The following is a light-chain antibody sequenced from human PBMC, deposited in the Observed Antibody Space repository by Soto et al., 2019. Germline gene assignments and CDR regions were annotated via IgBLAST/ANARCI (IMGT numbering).Light chain of an antibody. J-gene: IGKJ4*01. CDR1: QGISSA. V-gene: IGKV1D-13*01. CDR2: DAS. Sequence: AIQLTQSPSSLSASVGDRVTITCRASQGISSALAWYQQKPGKPSKLLIYDASSLETGVPSRFSGSGSGTDFTLTISSLQPEDFATYYCQQFNNYPLTFGGGTKVEIK. CDR3: QQFNNYPLT.